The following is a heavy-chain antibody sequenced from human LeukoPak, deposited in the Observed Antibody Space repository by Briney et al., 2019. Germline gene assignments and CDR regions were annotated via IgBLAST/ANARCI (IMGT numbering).Heavy chain of an antibody. Sequence: GRSLRLSCAASGFTFSSYGMHWVRQAPGKGLEWVAVIWYDGSNKYYADSVKGRFTISRDNSKNTLYLQMNSLRAEDTAVYYCARDRRIVVVMGAFDLWGQGTMVTVSS. CDR3: ARDRRIVVVMGAFDL. CDR2: IWYDGSNK. V-gene: IGHV3-33*01. J-gene: IGHJ3*01. D-gene: IGHD3-22*01. CDR1: GFTFSSYG.